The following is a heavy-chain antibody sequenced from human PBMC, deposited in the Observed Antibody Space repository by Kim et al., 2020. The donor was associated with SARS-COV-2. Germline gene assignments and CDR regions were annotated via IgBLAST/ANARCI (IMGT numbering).Heavy chain of an antibody. CDR2: IYPGDSDT. Sequence: GESLKISCKGSGYSFTTYWIGWVRQMPGKGLEWMGIIYPGDSDTKYSPSFQGQVTISADNSIRTAYLQWSSLKASDTAMYYCATFWSGYASGMDVWGQGTTVTVSS. CDR1: GYSFTTYW. CDR3: ATFWSGYASGMDV. V-gene: IGHV5-51*01. D-gene: IGHD3-3*01. J-gene: IGHJ6*02.